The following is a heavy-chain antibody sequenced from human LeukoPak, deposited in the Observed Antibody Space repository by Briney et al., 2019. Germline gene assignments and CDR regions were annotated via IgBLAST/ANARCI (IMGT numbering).Heavy chain of an antibody. CDR2: ISSSSSYI. CDR1: GFTFSSYS. J-gene: IGHJ3*02. CDR3: ARVFSLWSILDAFDI. Sequence: GGSLRLSCAASGFTFSSYSMNWVRQAPGKGLEWVSSISSSSSYIYYADSVKGRFTISRDNAKNSLHLQMNSLRAEDTAVYYCARVFSLWSILDAFDIWGQGTMVTVSS. V-gene: IGHV3-21*01. D-gene: IGHD3-3*01.